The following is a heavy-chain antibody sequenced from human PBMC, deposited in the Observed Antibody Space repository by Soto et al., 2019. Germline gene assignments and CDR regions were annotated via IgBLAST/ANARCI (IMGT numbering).Heavy chain of an antibody. CDR3: ARGRRYSSSWYSDY. CDR1: GGSISSYY. CDR2: FYYSGST. D-gene: IGHD6-13*01. Sequence: SETLSLTCTVSGGSISSYYWSWIRQPPGKGLEWIGYFYYSGSTNYNPSLKSRVTISVDTSKNQFSLKLSSVTAADTAVYYCARGRRYSSSWYSDYWGQGTLVTVSS. J-gene: IGHJ4*02. V-gene: IGHV4-59*08.